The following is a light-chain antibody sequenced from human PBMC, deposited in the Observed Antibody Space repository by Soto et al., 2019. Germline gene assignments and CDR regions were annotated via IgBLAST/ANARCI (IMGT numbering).Light chain of an antibody. V-gene: IGKV3-11*01. CDR1: QSVSSY. J-gene: IGKJ4*01. CDR2: DAS. CDR3: QQRSNWPPSLT. Sequence: EIVLTQSPATLSLSPGERATLSCRASQSVSSYLAWYQQKPGQAPRLLIYDASNRATGTPARFRGSGSGTDFTLAISSLEPEDFAVYYCQQRSNWPPSLTCGGGTKVEIK.